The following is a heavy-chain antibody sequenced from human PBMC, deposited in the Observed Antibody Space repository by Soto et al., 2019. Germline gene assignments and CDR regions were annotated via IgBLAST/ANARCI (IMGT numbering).Heavy chain of an antibody. V-gene: IGHV1-46*03. D-gene: IGHD5-12*01. CDR3: AKAYSGYEDLNWFDP. Sequence: GASVKVSCKASGYTFTSYYMHWVRQAPGQGLEWMGIINPSGGSTSYAQKFQGRVTMTRDTSTSTVYMELSSLRSEDTAVYYCAKAYSGYEDLNWFDPWGQGTLVTVSS. J-gene: IGHJ5*02. CDR2: INPSGGST. CDR1: GYTFTSYY.